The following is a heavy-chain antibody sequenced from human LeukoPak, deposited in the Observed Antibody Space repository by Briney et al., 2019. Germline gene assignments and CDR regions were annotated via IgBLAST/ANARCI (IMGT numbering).Heavy chain of an antibody. Sequence: ASVKVSCKASGYTFTSYGISWVRQAPGQGLEWMGWISAYNGNTNYAQKPQGRVTMTTDTSTSTAYMELRSLRSDDTAVYYCARHEDSPGQWLHQYYFDYWGQGTLVTVSS. D-gene: IGHD3-22*01. CDR3: ARHEDSPGQWLHQYYFDY. V-gene: IGHV1-18*01. J-gene: IGHJ4*02. CDR2: ISAYNGNT. CDR1: GYTFTSYG.